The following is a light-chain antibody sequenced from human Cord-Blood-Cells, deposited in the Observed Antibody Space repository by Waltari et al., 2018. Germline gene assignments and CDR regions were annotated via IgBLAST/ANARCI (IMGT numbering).Light chain of an antibody. V-gene: IGLV2-23*01. J-gene: IGLJ3*02. CDR1: SSDVGSYNL. CDR2: EGS. CDR3: CSYAGSSTWV. Sequence: QSALTQPASVSGSPGQSITISCTGTSSDVGSYNLFSWYQQPPGKAPKLMIYEGSKWPSGVSNRFSGSKSGNTASLTISGLQAEDEADYYCCSYAGSSTWVFGGGTKLTVL.